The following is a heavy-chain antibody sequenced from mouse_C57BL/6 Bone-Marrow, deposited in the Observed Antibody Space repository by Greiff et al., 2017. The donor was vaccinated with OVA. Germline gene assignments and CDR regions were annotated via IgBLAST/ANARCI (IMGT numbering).Heavy chain of an antibody. D-gene: IGHD1-1*01. Sequence: VQLQQPGAELVRPGSSVKLSCKASGYTFTSYWMHWVKQRPIQGLEWIGNIDPSDSETHYNQKFKDKATLTADKSSSTAYMQLSSLTSEDSAVYYCARGGYYGSRALAYWGQGTLVTVSA. CDR1: GYTFTSYW. CDR3: ARGGYYGSRALAY. CDR2: IDPSDSET. J-gene: IGHJ3*01. V-gene: IGHV1-52*01.